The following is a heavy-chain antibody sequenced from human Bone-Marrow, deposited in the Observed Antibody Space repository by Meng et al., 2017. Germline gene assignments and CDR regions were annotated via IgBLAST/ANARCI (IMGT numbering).Heavy chain of an antibody. CDR2: NSDGTT. CDR3: AREGDFWSGYCFDY. D-gene: IGHD3-3*01. V-gene: IGHV3-23*01. J-gene: IGHJ4*02. Sequence: EVQLLESGGGLVQPGGSLRLSCAASGFTFRSSTMNWVRQAPGKGLEWVSDNSDGTTYYADSVKGRFTISRDNSKNTLYLQMNSLRAEDTAVYYCAREGDFWSGYCFDYWGQGTLVTVSS. CDR1: GFTFRSST.